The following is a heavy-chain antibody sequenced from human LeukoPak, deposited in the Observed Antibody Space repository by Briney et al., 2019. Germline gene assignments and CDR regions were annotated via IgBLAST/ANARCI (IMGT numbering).Heavy chain of an antibody. CDR3: ARDQGRSCSGGSCYLPYYYYGMDV. CDR2: IIPILGIA. J-gene: IGHJ6*02. CDR1: GYTFTGYY. D-gene: IGHD2-15*01. V-gene: IGHV1-69*04. Sequence: ASVKVSCKASGYTFTGYYMHWVRQAPGQGLEWMGRIIPILGIANYAQKFQGRVTITADKSTSTAYMELSSLRSEDTAVYYCARDQGRSCSGGSCYLPYYYYGMDVWGQGTTVTVSS.